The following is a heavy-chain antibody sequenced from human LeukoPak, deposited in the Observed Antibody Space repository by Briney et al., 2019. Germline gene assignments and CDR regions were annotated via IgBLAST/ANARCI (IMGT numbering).Heavy chain of an antibody. D-gene: IGHD3-10*01. CDR3: AKDTALWFGESDGPFDY. J-gene: IGHJ4*02. Sequence: GGSLRLSCAASGFTFSTYAMSWVRQAPGKGLEWVSAISGSGGSTYYADSVKGRFTISRDNSKNTLYLQMNSLRAEDTAIYYCAKDTALWFGESDGPFDYWGQGTLVTVSS. CDR2: ISGSGGST. CDR1: GFTFSTYA. V-gene: IGHV3-23*01.